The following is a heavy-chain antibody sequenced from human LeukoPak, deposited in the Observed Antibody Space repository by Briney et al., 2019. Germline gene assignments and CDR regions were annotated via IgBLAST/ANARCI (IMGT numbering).Heavy chain of an antibody. CDR1: GYTFTSYY. J-gene: IGHJ5*02. V-gene: IGHV1-46*01. CDR3: ARDLVATIGGFDP. CDR2: INPSGGST. D-gene: IGHD5-12*01. Sequence: ASVKVSCKASGYTFTSYYMHWVRQAPGQGLEWMGIINPSGGSTSYAQKFQGRVTMTRDMSTSTVYMELSSLRSEDTAVYYCARDLVATIGGFDPWGQGTLVTVSS.